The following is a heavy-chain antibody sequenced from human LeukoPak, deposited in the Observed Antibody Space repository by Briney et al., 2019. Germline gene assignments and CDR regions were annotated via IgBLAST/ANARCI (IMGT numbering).Heavy chain of an antibody. Sequence: GGSLRLSCAASGFTFNSYSMNWVRQAPGKGLEWVSSISSSSSYIYYADSVKGRFTISRDNAKDSLYLQMNSLRAEDTAVYYCARQMATMTTPFDYWGQGTLVTVSS. D-gene: IGHD5-24*01. V-gene: IGHV3-21*01. CDR1: GFTFNSYS. CDR3: ARQMATMTTPFDY. CDR2: ISSSSSYI. J-gene: IGHJ4*02.